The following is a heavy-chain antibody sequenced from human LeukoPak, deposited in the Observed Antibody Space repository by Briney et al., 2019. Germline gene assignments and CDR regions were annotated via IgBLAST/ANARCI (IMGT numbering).Heavy chain of an antibody. Sequence: ASVKVSCKASGGTFSSYAISWVRQAPGQGLEWMGGIIPIFGTANYAQKFQGRVTITADKSTSTAYMELSSLRSEDTAVYYCARTNITMVRGVISGIDYWGQGTLVTVSS. D-gene: IGHD3-10*01. J-gene: IGHJ4*02. V-gene: IGHV1-69*06. CDR3: ARTNITMVRGVISGIDY. CDR1: GGTFSSYA. CDR2: IIPIFGTA.